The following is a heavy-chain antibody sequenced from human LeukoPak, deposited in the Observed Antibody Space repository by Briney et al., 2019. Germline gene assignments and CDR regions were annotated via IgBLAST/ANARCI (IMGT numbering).Heavy chain of an antibody. D-gene: IGHD5-24*01. V-gene: IGHV3-74*01. CDR1: GFTFSSYW. Sequence: GGSLRLSCAASGFTFSSYWMHWVRQAPGKGLVWVSRVNSDGSSITYADSVKGRFTIPRDNAKNTLYLQMNSLRGEDTAVYYCARGDGYYRYWGQGTLVTVSS. CDR3: ARGDGYYRY. J-gene: IGHJ4*02. CDR2: VNSDGSSI.